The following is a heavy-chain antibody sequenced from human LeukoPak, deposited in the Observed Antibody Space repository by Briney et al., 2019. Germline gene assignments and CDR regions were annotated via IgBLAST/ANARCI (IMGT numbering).Heavy chain of an antibody. Sequence: GASVKVSCKASGYTFTGYYMHWVRQAPGQGLEWMGWINPNSGGTNYAQKFQGRVTMTRDTSISTAYMELSRLRSDDTAVYYCARALPRFPRDYYDSSVVNHWFEPWGQGTLVTVSS. CDR1: GYTFTGYY. D-gene: IGHD3-22*01. J-gene: IGHJ5*02. CDR2: INPNSGGT. CDR3: ARALPRFPRDYYDSSVVNHWFEP. V-gene: IGHV1-2*02.